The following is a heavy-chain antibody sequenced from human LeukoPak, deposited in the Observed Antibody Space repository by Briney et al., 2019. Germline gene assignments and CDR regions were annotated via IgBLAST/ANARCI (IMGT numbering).Heavy chain of an antibody. Sequence: SGPTLVNPTQTLTLTCTFSGFSLSTSGVGVGWIRQPPGKALEWLALIYWDDDKRYSPSLKSRLTITKDTSKNQVVLTMTNMDPVDTATYYCAHRRYYYGSGSLNWFDPWGQGTLVTVSS. D-gene: IGHD3-10*01. V-gene: IGHV2-5*02. CDR2: IYWDDDK. CDR3: AHRRYYYGSGSLNWFDP. CDR1: GFSLSTSGVG. J-gene: IGHJ5*02.